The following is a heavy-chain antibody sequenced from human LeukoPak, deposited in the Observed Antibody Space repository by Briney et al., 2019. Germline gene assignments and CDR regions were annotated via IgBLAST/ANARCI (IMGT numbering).Heavy chain of an antibody. J-gene: IGHJ3*02. Sequence: PGESLKISCKGSGYSFTSYWIGWVRQMPGKGLEWMGIIYPGDSDTRYSPSFQGQVTISADKSISTAYLQWSSLKASDTAMYYCARPSNRPGRDGYNYPDAFDIWGQGTMVTVSS. CDR1: GYSFTSYW. D-gene: IGHD5-24*01. V-gene: IGHV5-51*01. CDR3: ARPSNRPGRDGYNYPDAFDI. CDR2: IYPGDSDT.